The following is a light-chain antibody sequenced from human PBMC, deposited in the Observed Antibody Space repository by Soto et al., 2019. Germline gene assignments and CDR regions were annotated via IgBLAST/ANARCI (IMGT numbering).Light chain of an antibody. J-gene: IGLJ1*01. Sequence: QSVLTQPPSVSGAPGQRVTISCTGNSSNIGTGYDAHWYQQVPGIAPKLLIYGNSNRPSGVPDRFSGSKSGTSASLTISGLQAEDEADYYCCSYAGSTIFYVFGTGTKVTVL. V-gene: IGLV1-40*01. CDR2: GNS. CDR3: CSYAGSTIFYV. CDR1: SSNIGTGYD.